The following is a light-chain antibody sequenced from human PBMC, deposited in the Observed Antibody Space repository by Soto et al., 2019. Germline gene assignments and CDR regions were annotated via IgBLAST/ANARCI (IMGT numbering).Light chain of an antibody. CDR2: DAS. J-gene: IGKJ1*01. V-gene: IGKV1-5*01. CDR3: QQYNTYSWT. Sequence: DIQMTQSPSSLSASVGDRVTITCRASPSISTYLNWYHQKPGKAPKLLIYDASSLESGVPSRFSGSGSGTEFTLTISSLQPDDFASYYCQQYNTYSWTFGQGTKVDIK. CDR1: PSISTY.